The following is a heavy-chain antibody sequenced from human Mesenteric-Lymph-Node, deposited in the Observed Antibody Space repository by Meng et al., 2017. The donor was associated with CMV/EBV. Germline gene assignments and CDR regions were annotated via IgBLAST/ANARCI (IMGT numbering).Heavy chain of an antibody. CDR3: SRDPGGCSSTSCYGYYGMDV. J-gene: IGHJ6*02. D-gene: IGHD2-2*01. V-gene: IGHV1-69*05. CDR2: IIPIFGTA. Sequence: VSCKASGGPFSSYAISWVRQAPGQGLEWMGGIIPIFGTANYAQKFQGRVTLTTDESTSTADMVLSSLRSEETAGHYCSRDPGGCSSTSCYGYYGMDVWGQGTTVTVSS. CDR1: GGPFSSYA.